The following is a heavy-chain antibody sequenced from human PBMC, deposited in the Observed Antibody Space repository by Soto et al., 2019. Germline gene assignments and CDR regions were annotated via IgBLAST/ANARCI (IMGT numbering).Heavy chain of an antibody. CDR2: IIPMFVIT. Sequence: QVQLVQSGAEVKKPGSSVTVSCKVSGGTFSGTAINWVRQAPGQVHEWLGGIIPMFVITHYAPKFQGSVAITADDSTSTAYMQSNSLRSDDTAVYHCVRAPPNIRFKFLHWGQGTRVSVSS. CDR1: GGTFSGTA. V-gene: IGHV1-69*01. CDR3: VRAPPNIRFKFLH. D-gene: IGHD3-10*01. J-gene: IGHJ4*02.